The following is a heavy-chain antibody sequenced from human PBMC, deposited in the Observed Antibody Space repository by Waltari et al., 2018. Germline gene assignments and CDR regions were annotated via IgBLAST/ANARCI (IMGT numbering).Heavy chain of an antibody. CDR2: ISSSSTI. Sequence: EVQLVESGGGLVQPGGSLRLSCAASGFTFSSYSMNWVRQAPGKGLEWVSYISSSSTIYYADSEKGRFTISRDNAKNSLYLQMNSLRAEDTAVYYCARKGIEGGWFDYWGQGTLVTVSS. V-gene: IGHV3-48*04. CDR1: GFTFSSYS. D-gene: IGHD6-19*01. CDR3: ARKGIEGGWFDY. J-gene: IGHJ4*02.